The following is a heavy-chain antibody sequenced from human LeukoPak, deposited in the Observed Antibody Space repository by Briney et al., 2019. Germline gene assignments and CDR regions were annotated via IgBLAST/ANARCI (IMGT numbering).Heavy chain of an antibody. J-gene: IGHJ5*02. CDR3: ARDLGLTISANWFDP. CDR1: GYSISSGYF. V-gene: IGHV4-38-2*02. D-gene: IGHD3-9*01. CDR2: IYHTGAT. Sequence: SETLSLTCAVSGYSISSGYFWVWIRQPPGKGLEWIGSIYHTGATYYNPSLRSPVTISVDMSKNQFSLEVNSVTAADTAVYYCARDLGLTISANWFDPWGQGTLVTVSS.